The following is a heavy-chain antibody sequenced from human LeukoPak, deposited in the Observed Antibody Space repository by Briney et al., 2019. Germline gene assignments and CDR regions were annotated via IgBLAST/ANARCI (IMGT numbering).Heavy chain of an antibody. CDR2: IIPIFGTA. CDR1: GGTFSSYA. J-gene: IGHJ4*02. V-gene: IGHV1-69*06. D-gene: IGHD6-13*01. Sequence: GASVKVSCKASGGTFSSYAISWVRQAPGQGLEWTGGIIPIFGTANYAQKFQGRVTITADKSTSTAYMELRSLRSDDTAVYYCARDYSSSWSGFDYWGQGTLVTVSS. CDR3: ARDYSSSWSGFDY.